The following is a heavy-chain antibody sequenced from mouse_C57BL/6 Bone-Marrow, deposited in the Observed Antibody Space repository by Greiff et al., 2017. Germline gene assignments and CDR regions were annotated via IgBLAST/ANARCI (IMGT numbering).Heavy chain of an antibody. CDR3: SPTANYFDY. J-gene: IGHJ2*01. D-gene: IGHD4-1*02. V-gene: IGHV14-4*01. Sequence: EVQLMEPGAELVRPGASVKLSCTASGFNIKDDYMHWVKQRPEQGLEWIGWIDPANGDTEYAPTFQGKATITVDTSSNTAYLQLSSLTSVDTDVYYVSPTANYFDYWGQGTTLTVSS. CDR2: IDPANGDT. CDR1: GFNIKDDY.